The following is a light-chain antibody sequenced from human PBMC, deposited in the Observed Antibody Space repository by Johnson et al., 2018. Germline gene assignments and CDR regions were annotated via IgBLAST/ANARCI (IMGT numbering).Light chain of an antibody. CDR2: ENI. CDR3: ATWDSSLSAGNV. V-gene: IGLV1-51*02. J-gene: IGLJ1*01. CDR1: SSNIGNNY. Sequence: QSVLTQPPSVSAPPGQKVTISCSGSSSNIGNNYVSWYQQPPGTAPKLLIYENINRPSGIPEPFSGSKSRTSATLGPTGLQPGDEADYYSATWDSSLSAGNVFGTGTKVTVL.